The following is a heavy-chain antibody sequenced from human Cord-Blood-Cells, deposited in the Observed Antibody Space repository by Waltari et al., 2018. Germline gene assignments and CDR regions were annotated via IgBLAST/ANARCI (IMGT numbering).Heavy chain of an antibody. D-gene: IGHD7-27*01. Sequence: QVQLQESGPGLVKPSETLSLTCTVSGGSISSYYWSWIRQPAGKGLEWIGRIYTSVSTNPNPSLNSRVTMSVDTSKNQFSLKLSSVTAADTAVDYCAREEFLELGYDYWGQGTLVTVAS. V-gene: IGHV4-4*07. CDR3: AREEFLELGYDY. CDR1: GGSISSYY. CDR2: IYTSVST. J-gene: IGHJ4*02.